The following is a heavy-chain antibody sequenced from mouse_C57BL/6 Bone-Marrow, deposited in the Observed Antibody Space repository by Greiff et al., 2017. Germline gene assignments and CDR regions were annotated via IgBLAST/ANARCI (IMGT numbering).Heavy chain of an antibody. CDR3: AREGYWGTGAY. V-gene: IGHV1-81*01. Sequence: QVQLQQSGAELARPGASVKLSCKASGYTFTSYGISWVKQRTGQGLEWIGEIYPRSGNTYYNEKFKGKATLTADKSSSTAYMELRSLTSEDSAVYFCAREGYWGTGAYWGQGTLVTVSA. J-gene: IGHJ3*01. CDR1: GYTFTSYG. D-gene: IGHD3-1*01. CDR2: IYPRSGNT.